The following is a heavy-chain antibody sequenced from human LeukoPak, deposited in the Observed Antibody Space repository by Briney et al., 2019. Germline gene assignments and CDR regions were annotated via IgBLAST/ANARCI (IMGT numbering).Heavy chain of an antibody. CDR3: VREMATITYAFDV. Sequence: PGGSLRLSCAASGFTFRSYALSRVRQAPGKGLEWVSAISESGGTRNYVDSVKGRFTISRDNSKNTLYLQMSSLRAEDTAVYYCVREMATITYAFDVWGQGTMVTVSS. D-gene: IGHD5-24*01. CDR2: ISESGGTR. CDR1: GFTFRSYA. J-gene: IGHJ3*01. V-gene: IGHV3-23*01.